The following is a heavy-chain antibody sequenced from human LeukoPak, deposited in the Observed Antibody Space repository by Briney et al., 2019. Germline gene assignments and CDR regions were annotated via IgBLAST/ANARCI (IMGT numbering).Heavy chain of an antibody. D-gene: IGHD3-3*01. J-gene: IGHJ4*02. CDR2: IYYSGST. CDR1: GGTISSYY. Sequence: SETLSLTCTVSGGTISSYYWSWIRQPAGKGLEWIGYIYYSGSTNYNPSRISGVTISVDTSKNPCSMKLSSVTAADTAVYYCARVRYDFWSGYYGAYEGAKEFDYWGQGPLVTVSS. V-gene: IGHV4-59*01. CDR3: ARVRYDFWSGYYGAYEGAKEFDY.